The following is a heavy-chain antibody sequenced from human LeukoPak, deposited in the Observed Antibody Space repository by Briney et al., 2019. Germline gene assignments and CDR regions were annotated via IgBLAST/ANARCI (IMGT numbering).Heavy chain of an antibody. Sequence: GGSRRLSCAASGFIFNKAWMNWVRQAPGKGPEWVGRIKSKNDGGTTDYGSPVKGRFTISRDDSKNTLYLQMNSLITDDTAIYYCTPVMVEDRGFWGQGTLVTVSS. J-gene: IGHJ4*02. CDR3: TPVMVEDRGF. CDR2: IKSKNDGGTT. V-gene: IGHV3-15*01. D-gene: IGHD2-15*01. CDR1: GFIFNKAW.